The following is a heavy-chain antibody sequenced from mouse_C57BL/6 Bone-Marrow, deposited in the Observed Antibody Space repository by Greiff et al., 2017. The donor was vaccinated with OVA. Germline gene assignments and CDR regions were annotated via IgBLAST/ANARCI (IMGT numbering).Heavy chain of an antibody. J-gene: IGHJ4*01. CDR1: GFTFSSYG. D-gene: IGHD2-2*01. CDR2: ISSGGSYT. V-gene: IGHV5-6*02. Sequence: DVKLVESGGDLVKPGGSLKLSCAASGFTFSSYGMSWVRQTPDQRLEWVATISSGGSYTYYPDSVKGRSTISRDNAKNTLYLQMSSLKSEDTAMYDGAGPVTTDYYAMDYWGQGTSVTVSS. CDR3: AGPVTTDYYAMDY.